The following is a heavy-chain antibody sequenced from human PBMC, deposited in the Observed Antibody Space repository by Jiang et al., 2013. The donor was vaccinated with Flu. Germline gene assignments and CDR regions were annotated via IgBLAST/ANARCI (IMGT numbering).Heavy chain of an antibody. CDR2: IYPDDSKS. CDR3: ARYGGPTLAANWFDF. Sequence: VQLVESGAEVKKPGESLKISCKGSGYSFYGFWIVWVRQMPGKGLEWMGMIYPDDSKSRYSPSFQGQVTISADKSTSTAYLQWSSLKASDTAMYYCARYGGPTLAANWFDFWGQGTLVTVSS. J-gene: IGHJ5*01. D-gene: IGHD1-26*01. CDR1: GYSFYGFW. V-gene: IGHV5-51*03.